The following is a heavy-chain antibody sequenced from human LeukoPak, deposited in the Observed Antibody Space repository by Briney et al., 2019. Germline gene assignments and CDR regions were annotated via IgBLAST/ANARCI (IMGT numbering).Heavy chain of an antibody. Sequence: PSETLSLTCVVSGYSISSGYYWGWIRPPPGEGLEWIGNIYHSGSTYYNPSLKSRVTISVDTSKNQFSLKLSSVTAADTAVYYCARVLAVAGVDYWGQGTLVTVSS. CDR2: IYHSGST. CDR1: GYSISSGYY. J-gene: IGHJ4*02. V-gene: IGHV4-38-2*01. CDR3: ARVLAVAGVDY. D-gene: IGHD6-19*01.